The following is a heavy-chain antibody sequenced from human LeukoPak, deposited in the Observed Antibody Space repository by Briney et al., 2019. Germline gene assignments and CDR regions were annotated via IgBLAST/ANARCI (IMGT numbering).Heavy chain of an antibody. D-gene: IGHD5-24*01. CDR3: VRGGPDGYTFYFDY. CDR1: GGSISGYY. Sequence: SETLSLTCTVSGGSISGYYWSWIRQPPGKGLGWIGYIYYSGGANYNPSLMSRATISVDTSKNNASLKLSPLTAADTAVYYSVRGGPDGYTFYFDYWRQATLVTASS. J-gene: IGHJ4*02. CDR2: IYYSGGA. V-gene: IGHV4-59*01.